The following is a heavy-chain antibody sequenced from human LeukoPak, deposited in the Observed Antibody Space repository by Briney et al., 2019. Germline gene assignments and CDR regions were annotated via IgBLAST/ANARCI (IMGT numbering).Heavy chain of an antibody. CDR3: ARWSAFDI. J-gene: IGHJ3*02. Sequence: PSETLSLTCTVSGGSISGYYWSWIRQPAGKGLEWIGRMYSSGSANYNPSLKSRVTMSVDTSENQFSLKLSSVTAADTAVYYCARWSAFDIWGPGTMVTVPS. CDR1: GGSISGYY. CDR2: MYSSGSA. V-gene: IGHV4-4*07.